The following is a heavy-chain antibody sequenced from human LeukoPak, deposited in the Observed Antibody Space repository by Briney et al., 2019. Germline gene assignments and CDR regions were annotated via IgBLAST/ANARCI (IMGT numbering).Heavy chain of an antibody. CDR1: GGSFSGYY. V-gene: IGHV4-34*01. Sequence: SETLSLTCAVYGGSFSGYYWTWIRQPPGKGLEWIAEINHSGNTNYNPSLRSRVTISVDKSKSQFSLKLSSVTAADTAVYYCARQGPDYSSGSIDIWGQGTMVTVSS. CDR2: INHSGNT. CDR3: ARQGPDYSSGSIDI. D-gene: IGHD6-19*01. J-gene: IGHJ3*02.